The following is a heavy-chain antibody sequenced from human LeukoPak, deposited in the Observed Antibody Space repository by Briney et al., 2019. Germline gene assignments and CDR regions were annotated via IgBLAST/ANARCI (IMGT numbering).Heavy chain of an antibody. CDR3: ARSAPESSGYYYAHLDY. D-gene: IGHD3-22*01. Sequence: NPSDTLSLTCAVYGESFSGCHWSWIRQPPGKGLEWIGEINHSGSTNYNPSLKSRVTISVDTSKNQFSLKLSSVTAADTAVYYCARSAPESSGYYYAHLDYWGQGTLVTVSS. CDR2: INHSGST. CDR1: GESFSGCH. V-gene: IGHV4-34*01. J-gene: IGHJ4*02.